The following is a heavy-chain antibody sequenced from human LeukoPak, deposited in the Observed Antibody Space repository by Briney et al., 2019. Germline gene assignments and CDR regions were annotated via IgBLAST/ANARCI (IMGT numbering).Heavy chain of an antibody. V-gene: IGHV3-30*02. CDR3: VKDTGRGDF. CDR2: LRNDESEI. J-gene: IGHJ4*02. D-gene: IGHD1-14*01. Sequence: PGGSLRLSCAASGFIFRNYGMHWVRQAPGKGLEWAAFLRNDESEIFYADSVKGRFTISRDNSKNTLYLQMSSLRDEDTAVYYCVKDTGRGDFWGQGTQVTVSS. CDR1: GFIFRNYG.